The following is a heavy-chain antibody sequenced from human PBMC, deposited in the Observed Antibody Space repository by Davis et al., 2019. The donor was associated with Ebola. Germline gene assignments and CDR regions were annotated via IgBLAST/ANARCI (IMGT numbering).Heavy chain of an antibody. D-gene: IGHD2/OR15-2a*01. V-gene: IGHV4-34*01. CDR2: INHSGST. Sequence: MPGGSLRLSCAVYGGSFSGYYWSWIRQPPGKGLEWIGEINHSGSTNYNPSLKSRVTISVDTSKNQFSLKLSSVTAADTAVYYCARDRGYGRLLYGMDVWGQGTMVTVSS. J-gene: IGHJ6*02. CDR3: ARDRGYGRLLYGMDV. CDR1: GGSFSGYY.